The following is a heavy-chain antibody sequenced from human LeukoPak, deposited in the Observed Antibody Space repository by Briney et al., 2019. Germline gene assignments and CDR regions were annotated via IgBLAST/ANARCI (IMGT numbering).Heavy chain of an antibody. V-gene: IGHV3-11*04. CDR2: ISSSGSML. D-gene: IGHD4-17*01. Sequence: GGSLRLSCAVSGFTFSDYYMSWVRQAPGKGLEWLSYISSSGSMLHYADSVEGRFTISRDNAKNSLYLQMSSLRVEDTAVYYCAKDQVGDDYGDSLDYWGQGTLVTVSS. CDR3: AKDQVGDDYGDSLDY. CDR1: GFTFSDYY. J-gene: IGHJ4*02.